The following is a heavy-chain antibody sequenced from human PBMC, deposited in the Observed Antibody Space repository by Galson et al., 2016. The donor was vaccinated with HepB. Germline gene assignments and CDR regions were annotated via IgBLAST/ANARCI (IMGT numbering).Heavy chain of an antibody. CDR3: AKVGWREYDGY. Sequence: SLRLSCAASGFTVSTNYMSWVRQAPGKGLEWVSSISGSRGNTYYADFVKGRFTISKDNSKNTVYLQMSSLRVDDTAVYYCAKVGWREYDGYWGQGTLVTVSS. D-gene: IGHD3-10*01. CDR1: GFTVSTNY. J-gene: IGHJ4*02. V-gene: IGHV3-23*01. CDR2: ISGSRGNT.